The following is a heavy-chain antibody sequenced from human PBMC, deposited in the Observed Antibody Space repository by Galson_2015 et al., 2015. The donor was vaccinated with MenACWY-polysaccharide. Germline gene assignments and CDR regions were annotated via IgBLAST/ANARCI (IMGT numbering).Heavy chain of an antibody. D-gene: IGHD3-10*01. J-gene: IGHJ3*02. Sequence: SLRLSCAASGFTFSSHAMHWVRQGPGKGLEWVSGVSASGGGTVYTDSAKGRFTMSRDNSKRSLYLQMNSLRAEDTAVYYCAKDTGPGEYAYSWGTFDIWGRGTMVTVSS. CDR1: GFTFSSHA. V-gene: IGHV3-23*01. CDR3: AKDTGPGEYAYSWGTFDI. CDR2: VSASGGGT.